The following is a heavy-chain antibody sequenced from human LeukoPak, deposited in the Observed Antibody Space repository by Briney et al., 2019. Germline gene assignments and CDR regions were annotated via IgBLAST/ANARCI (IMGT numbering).Heavy chain of an antibody. D-gene: IGHD6-19*01. Sequence: PSEALSLTCGVSGGSFSSHYWTWIRQPPGKGLEWIGEINPRGSTNYNPSLESRVTVSADTSRNQLSLSLTSVTAADSAVYFCARGLRQGSAWSWGPKEKSYQYMDVWGTGTTVIVSS. V-gene: IGHV4-34*01. CDR3: ARGLRQGSAWSWGPKEKSYQYMDV. CDR2: INPRGST. CDR1: GGSFSSHY. J-gene: IGHJ6*04.